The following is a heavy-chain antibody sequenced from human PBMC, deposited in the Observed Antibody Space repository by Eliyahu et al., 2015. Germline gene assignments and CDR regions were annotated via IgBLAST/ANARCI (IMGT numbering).Heavy chain of an antibody. CDR2: INQDGSEK. CDR3: HASGSSLGDWFDP. CDR1: GFTFSTYG. Sequence: EVQLVDSGGGLVQPGGSLRLSCAASGFTFSTYGXTWVRQAPGKGLEWVANINQDGSEKYYVDSVKGRFTISRDNAKDSLYLQMNSLRAEDTAVYFCHASGSSLGDWFDPWGQGTLVTVSS. D-gene: IGHD3-10*01. J-gene: IGHJ5*02. V-gene: IGHV3-7*02.